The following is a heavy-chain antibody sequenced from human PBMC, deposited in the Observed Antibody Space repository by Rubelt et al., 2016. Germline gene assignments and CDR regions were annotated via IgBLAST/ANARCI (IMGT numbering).Heavy chain of an antibody. CDR3: ARDWSTSYYYGMDV. J-gene: IGHJ6*02. CDR1: GFTFSSYG. CDR2: IWYDGSNK. V-gene: IGHV3-33*01. Sequence: GGGVVQPGRSLRLSCAASGFTFSSYGMHWVRQAPGKGLEWVAVIWYDGSNKYYADSVKGRFTISRDNSKNTLYLQMNSLRAEDTAVYYCARDWSTSYYYGMDVWGQGTTVTVSS. D-gene: IGHD3-3*01.